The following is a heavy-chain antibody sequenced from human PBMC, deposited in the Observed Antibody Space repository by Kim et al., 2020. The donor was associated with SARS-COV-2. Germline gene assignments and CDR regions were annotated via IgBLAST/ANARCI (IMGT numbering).Heavy chain of an antibody. Sequence: SETLSLTCTVSGVSISSYYWSWIRQPPGKGLEWIGYIYYSGSTNYNHSLKSRVPISVDTSKNQFSLMLSTVTAADTAAYYCAGAGVGCGRSTSCYLAFD. CDR3: AGAGVGCGRSTSCYLAFD. J-gene: IGHJ3*02. CDR2: IYYSGST. D-gene: IGHD2-2*01. CDR1: GVSISSYY. V-gene: IGHV4-59*01.